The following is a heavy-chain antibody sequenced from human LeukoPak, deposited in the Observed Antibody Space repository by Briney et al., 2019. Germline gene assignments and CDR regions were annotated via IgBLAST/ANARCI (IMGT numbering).Heavy chain of an antibody. J-gene: IGHJ4*02. CDR1: GGSVSSGSYY. Sequence: SETLSLTCTVSGGSVSSGSYYWSWIRQPPGKGLEWIGYIYYSGSTNYNPSLKSRVTISVDTSKNQFSLKLNSVTAADTAVYYCARAYGDYHYWGQGTLVTVSS. V-gene: IGHV4-61*01. D-gene: IGHD4-17*01. CDR2: IYYSGST. CDR3: ARAYGDYHY.